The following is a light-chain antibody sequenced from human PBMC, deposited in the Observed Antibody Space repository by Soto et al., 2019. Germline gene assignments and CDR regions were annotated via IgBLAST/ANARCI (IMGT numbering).Light chain of an antibody. Sequence: QSLLTQPPSVSGAPGQRVTISCTGSSSNIGAGYDVHWYQQLPGTAPKLLIYGNSNRPSGVPDRFSGSKSGTSASLAITGLQAEDEADYYCQSYDSSPSGYVFGTGTRSPS. V-gene: IGLV1-40*01. CDR2: GNS. CDR1: SSNIGAGYD. J-gene: IGLJ1*01. CDR3: QSYDSSPSGYV.